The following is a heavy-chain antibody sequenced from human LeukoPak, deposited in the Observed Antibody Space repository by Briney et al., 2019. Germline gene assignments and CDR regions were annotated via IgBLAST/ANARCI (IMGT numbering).Heavy chain of an antibody. D-gene: IGHD4/OR15-4a*01. Sequence: GGSLRLSCAASGFTFSSSAMSWVRQAPGKGLEWVSSISGSGSGGSTYYADSVKGRFTISRDNSKNTLYLQMNSLRAEDTAVYYCARRAGAYSHPYDYWGQGTLVTVSS. V-gene: IGHV3-23*01. J-gene: IGHJ4*02. CDR2: ISGSGSGGST. CDR1: GFTFSSSA. CDR3: ARRAGAYSHPYDY.